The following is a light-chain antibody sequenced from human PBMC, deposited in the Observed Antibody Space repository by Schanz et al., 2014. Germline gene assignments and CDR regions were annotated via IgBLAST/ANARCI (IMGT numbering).Light chain of an antibody. Sequence: QSALTQPPSASGSPGQSVTISCTGTSSDVGGYKYVSWYQQHPGKAPKLIIYEVSTRPSGVPDRFSGSKSGNTASLTVSGLQAEDEAEYYCSSYAGSNADNWVFGGGTKLTVL. CDR2: EVS. J-gene: IGLJ3*02. V-gene: IGLV2-8*01. CDR1: SSDVGGYKY. CDR3: SSYAGSNADNWV.